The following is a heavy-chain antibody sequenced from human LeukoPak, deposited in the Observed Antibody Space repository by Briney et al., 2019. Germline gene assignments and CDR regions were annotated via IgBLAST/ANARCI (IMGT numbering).Heavy chain of an antibody. CDR3: ARVITNFYGDYYLG. Sequence: SETLSLTCAVYGGSFSGYYWSWIRQPPGKGLEWIGSIYHSGSTYYNPSLKSRVTISVDTSKNQFSLKLSSVTAADTAVYYCARVITNFYGDYYLGWGQGTLVTVSS. V-gene: IGHV4-34*01. D-gene: IGHD4-17*01. CDR1: GGSFSGYY. J-gene: IGHJ4*02. CDR2: IYHSGST.